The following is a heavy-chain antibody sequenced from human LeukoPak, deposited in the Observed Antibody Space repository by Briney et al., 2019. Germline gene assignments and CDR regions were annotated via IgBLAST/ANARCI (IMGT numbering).Heavy chain of an antibody. CDR3: ANLGGFDT. J-gene: IGHJ5*02. V-gene: IGHV4-39*07. D-gene: IGHD3-10*01. CDR2: IDHTVTT. CDR1: GGSIRSSAYY. Sequence: SETLSLTCTVSGGSIRSSAYYWGWIRQPPGEGLEWIAAIDHTVTTYYNPSLQSRVTISVDMSKNQLSLRMNSVTAADTAVYYCANLGGFDTCGQGTLVPVSS.